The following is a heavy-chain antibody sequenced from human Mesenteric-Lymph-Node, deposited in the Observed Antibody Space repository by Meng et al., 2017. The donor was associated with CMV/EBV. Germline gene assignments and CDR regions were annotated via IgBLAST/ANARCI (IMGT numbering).Heavy chain of an antibody. V-gene: IGHV3-33*06. CDR2: VWYDGSNK. J-gene: IGHJ4*02. Sequence: SGAASGFTFTNYGMHWVRQAPGKGLEWVAVVWYDGSNKNYADSVKGRFTISRDNSKNTLYLQMNSLRAEDTAVYYCAKSRYQLSPFDYWGQGTLVTVSS. CDR1: GFTFTNYG. CDR3: AKSRYQLSPFDY. D-gene: IGHD2-2*01.